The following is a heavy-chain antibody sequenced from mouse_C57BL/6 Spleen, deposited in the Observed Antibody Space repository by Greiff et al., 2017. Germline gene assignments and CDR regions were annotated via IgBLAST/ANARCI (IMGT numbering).Heavy chain of an antibody. D-gene: IGHD1-1*01. CDR2: IDPSDSYT. J-gene: IGHJ4*01. CDR3: ARRYYGSSYAMDY. Sequence: QVQLQQPGAELVRPGTSVKLSCKASGYTFTSYWMHWVKQRPGQGLEWIGVIDPSDSYTNYNQKFKGKATLTVDTSSSTAYMQLNSLTSEDSAVYYCARRYYGSSYAMDYWGQGTSVTVSS. CDR1: GYTFTSYW. V-gene: IGHV1-59*01.